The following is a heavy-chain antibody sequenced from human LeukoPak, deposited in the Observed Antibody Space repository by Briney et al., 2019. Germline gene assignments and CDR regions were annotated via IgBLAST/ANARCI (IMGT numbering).Heavy chain of an antibody. Sequence: SETLSLTCPVSGGSLSRGDCYWIWIRQPPGKGLEWLAYMYYSGSTYYNPCLKSRVTLSADTSKNQLSLRLSSVTAADTAVYYCARPYYYDSRVDPWGQGILVTVSP. CDR1: GGSLSRGDCY. D-gene: IGHD3-22*01. CDR3: ARPYYYDSRVDP. V-gene: IGHV4-30-4*01. CDR2: MYYSGST. J-gene: IGHJ5*02.